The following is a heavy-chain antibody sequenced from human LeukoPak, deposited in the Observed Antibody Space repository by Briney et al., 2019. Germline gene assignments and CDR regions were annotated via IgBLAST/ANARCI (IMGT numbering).Heavy chain of an antibody. V-gene: IGHV4-59*08. Sequence: ASETLSLTCTVSGGSISSYYWSWIRQPPGKGLEWIGYIYYSGSTNYNPSLKSRVTISVDTSKNQFSLKLSSVTAADAAVYYCARLSGLTTFDYWGQGTLVTVSS. D-gene: IGHD3-10*02. CDR2: IYYSGST. J-gene: IGHJ4*02. CDR1: GGSISSYY. CDR3: ARLSGLTTFDY.